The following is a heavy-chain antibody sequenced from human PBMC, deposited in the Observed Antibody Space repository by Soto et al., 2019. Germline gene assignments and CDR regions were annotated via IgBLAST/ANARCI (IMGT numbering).Heavy chain of an antibody. D-gene: IGHD2-15*01. Sequence: ASVKVSCEASGYTFTSYGISWVRQAPGQGLEWMGWISAYNGNTNYAQKLQGRVTMTTDPSTSTAYMELRSLRSDETAVYYCASMLTTADCSGRSCYLWYYYYGMDVWGPGTTLTVS. CDR2: ISAYNGNT. V-gene: IGHV1-18*01. J-gene: IGHJ6*02. CDR3: ASMLTTADCSGRSCYLWYYYYGMDV. CDR1: GYTFTSYG.